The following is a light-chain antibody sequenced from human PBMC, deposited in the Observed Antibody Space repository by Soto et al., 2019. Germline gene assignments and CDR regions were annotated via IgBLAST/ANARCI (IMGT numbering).Light chain of an antibody. CDR1: QSVSSSY. CDR2: GAS. V-gene: IGKV3-20*01. J-gene: IGKJ2*01. Sequence: EIMLPQSPGTLSLSPGERATLSCRASQSVSSSYLAWYQQKPGQAPRLLIYGASSRATGIPDRFSGSGSGTDFTLTISRLEPEDFAVYYCQQYGSSPRKFGQGTKLEI. CDR3: QQYGSSPRK.